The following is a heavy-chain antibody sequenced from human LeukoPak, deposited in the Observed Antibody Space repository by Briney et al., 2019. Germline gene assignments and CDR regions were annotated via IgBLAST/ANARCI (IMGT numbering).Heavy chain of an antibody. CDR3: AKDQGIAAAGTRYFDY. CDR1: GFTFSNYW. V-gene: IGHV3-74*01. J-gene: IGHJ4*02. Sequence: GGSLRLSCTASGFTFSNYWVHWVRQTQEKGLVWVSRINRDGSVTDYADSVKGRFTISRDNAKNTLYLQMHSLRAEDTAVYYCAKDQGIAAAGTRYFDYWGQGTLVTVSS. CDR2: INRDGSVT. D-gene: IGHD6-13*01.